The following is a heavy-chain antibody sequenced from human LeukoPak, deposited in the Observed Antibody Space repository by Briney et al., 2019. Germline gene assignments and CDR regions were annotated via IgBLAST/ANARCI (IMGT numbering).Heavy chain of an antibody. CDR2: INWNGGGT. CDR1: GFTFDDYV. J-gene: IGHJ4*02. CDR3: ARGRYGSGTYSIPFDY. V-gene: IGHV3-20*04. D-gene: IGHD3-10*01. Sequence: PGGSLRLSCAASGFTFDDYVMSWVRQAPGKGLEWVSGINWNGGGTSYADSVKGRFTISRDNSKNSLSLQMNSLRTEDTALYYCARGRYGSGTYSIPFDYWGQGTLVTVSS.